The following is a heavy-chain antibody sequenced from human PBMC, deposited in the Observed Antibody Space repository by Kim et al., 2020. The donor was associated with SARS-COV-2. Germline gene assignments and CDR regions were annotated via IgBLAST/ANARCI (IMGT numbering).Heavy chain of an antibody. CDR1: GGSFSGYY. J-gene: IGHJ4*02. Sequence: SETLSLTCAVYGGSFSGYYWSWIRQPPGKGLEWIGEINHSGSTNYNPSLKSRVTISVDTSKNQFSLKLSSVTAADTAVYYCAREAGDVDTAMAADYWGQGTLVTVSS. CDR3: AREAGDVDTAMAADY. V-gene: IGHV4-34*01. D-gene: IGHD5-18*01. CDR2: INHSGST.